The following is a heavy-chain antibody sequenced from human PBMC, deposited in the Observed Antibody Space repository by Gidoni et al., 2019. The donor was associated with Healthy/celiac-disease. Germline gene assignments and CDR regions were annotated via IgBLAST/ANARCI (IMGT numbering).Heavy chain of an antibody. Sequence: QVQLQESGPGLVKPSETLSLTCTVSGGSISSYYWSWIRQPPGKGLEWIGYIYYSGSTNYNPSLKSRVTISVDTSKNQFSLKLSSVTAADTAVYYCASRTRGYSGPDLWYFDLWGRGTLVTVSS. V-gene: IGHV4-59*01. CDR1: GGSISSYY. CDR3: ASRTRGYSGPDLWYFDL. CDR2: IYYSGST. J-gene: IGHJ2*01. D-gene: IGHD5-12*01.